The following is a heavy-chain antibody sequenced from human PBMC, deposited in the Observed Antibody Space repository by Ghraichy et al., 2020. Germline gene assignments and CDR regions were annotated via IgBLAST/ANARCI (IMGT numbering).Heavy chain of an antibody. CDR3: ARDGYYYGCSPFEY. CDR2: IFDNGRT. Sequence: ESLNISCTVSRGSISSYYWSWIRQPAGKGLEWIGRIFDNGRTEFNPSLKSRVNMSVDTSKDQFSLKLSSVTAADTAVYYCARDGYYYGCSPFEYWGQGILVTVSS. CDR1: RGSISSYY. D-gene: IGHD3-22*01. V-gene: IGHV4-4*07. J-gene: IGHJ4*02.